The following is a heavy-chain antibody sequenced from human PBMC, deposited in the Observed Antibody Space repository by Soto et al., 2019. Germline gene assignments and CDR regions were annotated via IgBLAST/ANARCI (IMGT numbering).Heavy chain of an antibody. CDR1: GGSISSYY. CDR2: IYYSGST. J-gene: IGHJ4*02. D-gene: IGHD3-3*01. V-gene: IGHV4-59*01. Sequence: KSSETLSLTCTVSGGSISSYYWSWIRQPPGKGLEWIGYIYYSGSTNYNPSLKSRVTISVDTSKNQFSLKLSSVTAADTAVYYCARYLRGDFWSGYRDTYYFDYWGQGTLVTVS. CDR3: ARYLRGDFWSGYRDTYYFDY.